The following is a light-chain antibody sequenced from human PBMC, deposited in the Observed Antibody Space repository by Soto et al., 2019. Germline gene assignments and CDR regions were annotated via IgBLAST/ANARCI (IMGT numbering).Light chain of an antibody. Sequence: DIQMTQSPSTLSASVGDRVTITCRASQSINGWLAWYQQKPGKAPNFLIYDASTLESGVPPRFSGSGSGTEFTLTISSLQPDDSATYYCQQYNSYPYAFGQGTKLEI. V-gene: IGKV1-5*01. CDR3: QQYNSYPYA. CDR2: DAS. CDR1: QSINGW. J-gene: IGKJ2*01.